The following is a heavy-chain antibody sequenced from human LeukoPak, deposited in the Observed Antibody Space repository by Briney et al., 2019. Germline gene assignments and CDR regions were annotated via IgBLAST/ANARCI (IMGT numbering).Heavy chain of an antibody. V-gene: IGHV3-23*01. J-gene: IGHJ2*01. Sequence: PGGSLRLSCAASGFTFDDYAMHWVRQAPGKGLEWVSAISGSGGSTYYADSVKGRFTISRDNSKNTLYLQMNSLRAEDTAVYYCAKGSRVPSPWYFDLWGRGTLVTVSS. CDR2: ISGSGGST. CDR3: AKGSRVPSPWYFDL. D-gene: IGHD3-10*01. CDR1: GFTFDDYA.